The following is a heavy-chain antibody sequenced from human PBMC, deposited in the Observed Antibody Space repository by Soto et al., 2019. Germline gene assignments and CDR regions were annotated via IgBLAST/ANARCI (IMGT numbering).Heavy chain of an antibody. CDR3: ARTYYYDSSGYYGTPRYYVMDV. J-gene: IGHJ6*02. V-gene: IGHV1-69*01. D-gene: IGHD3-22*01. Sequence: SVKVSCKASGGTLSSYSISWVRQAPGQGLEWMGGIIPIFGTANYAQKFQGRVTITADESTSTAYMELSSLRSEDTAVYYCARTYYYDSSGYYGTPRYYVMDVWGQGTTVTVSS. CDR1: GGTLSSYS. CDR2: IIPIFGTA.